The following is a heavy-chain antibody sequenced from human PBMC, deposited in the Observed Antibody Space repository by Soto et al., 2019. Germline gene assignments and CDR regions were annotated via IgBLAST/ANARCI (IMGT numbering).Heavy chain of an antibody. CDR3: VKDWTGDTCPCMDV. V-gene: IGHV3-23*01. CDR2: ISGSDGST. Sequence: EVQLLESGGGLVQPGGSLRLSCASSGFTFNNYAMTWVRQAPGKGLEWVSTISGSDGSTYYAESVKGRFTISRDNSTNALYLQMSSLRAEDTALYYCVKDWTGDTCPCMDVWGQGTTVTVSS. J-gene: IGHJ6*01. CDR1: GFTFNNYA. D-gene: IGHD2-8*02.